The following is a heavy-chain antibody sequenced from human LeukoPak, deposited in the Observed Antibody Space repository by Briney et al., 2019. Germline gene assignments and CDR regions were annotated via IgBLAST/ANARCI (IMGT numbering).Heavy chain of an antibody. CDR2: TNTAGNTI. Sequence: GGSLRLSCAASGFTFRDYFMSWIRQAPGKGLEWVAYTNTAGNTIYYADSTKGRFTISRDNAKNSLYLQMNTLRAEDTAVYYCARATYDSSAVDAFDIWGQGT. J-gene: IGHJ3*02. V-gene: IGHV3-11*01. CDR3: ARATYDSSAVDAFDI. D-gene: IGHD3-22*01. CDR1: GFTFRDYF.